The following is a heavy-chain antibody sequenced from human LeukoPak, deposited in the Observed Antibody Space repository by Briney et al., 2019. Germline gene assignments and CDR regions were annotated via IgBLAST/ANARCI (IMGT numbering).Heavy chain of an antibody. CDR2: INLSDDST. V-gene: IGHV1-46*01. J-gene: IGHJ5*02. Sequence: GASVKVSCKASGYTLTRYYMHWVRNVPGQGLEWVGVINLSDDSTGYAQKFQGRVTMTRDTSISTAYMELSRLRSDDTAVYYCARDNRHGYNWNWFDPWGQGTLVTVSS. D-gene: IGHD1-1*01. CDR3: ARDNRHGYNWNWFDP. CDR1: GYTLTRYY.